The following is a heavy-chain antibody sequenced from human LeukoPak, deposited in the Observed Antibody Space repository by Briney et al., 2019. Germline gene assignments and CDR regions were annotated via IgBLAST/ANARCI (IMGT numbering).Heavy chain of an antibody. CDR3: ARDRGYSNFDY. CDR2: MKEDGSEK. D-gene: IGHD4-11*01. V-gene: IGHV3-7*01. Sequence: GGPLRLSCAASGFTFSNYWMSWVRQAPGKGLEWVVNMKEDGSEKNYVDSVKGRFTISRDNAQDSLYLQMNSLRAEDTAVYYCARDRGYSNFDYWGQGTLVTVSS. CDR1: GFTFSNYW. J-gene: IGHJ4*02.